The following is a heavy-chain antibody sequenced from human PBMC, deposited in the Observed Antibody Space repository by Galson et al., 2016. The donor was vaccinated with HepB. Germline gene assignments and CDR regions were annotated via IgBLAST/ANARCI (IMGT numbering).Heavy chain of an antibody. D-gene: IGHD6-13*01. CDR2: VFDSGRT. CDR3: AREYTSSWSATYYYGMAV. Sequence: ETLSLNCSVSGASVSSESYYWNWIRQPPGKGLEWIGYVFDSGRTNYNPSLKSRATISVDTSSNQFSLKLSFVTAADTAMYYCAREYTSSWSATYYYGMAVWGQGTTVTVSS. J-gene: IGHJ6*02. CDR1: GASVSSESYY. V-gene: IGHV4-61*01.